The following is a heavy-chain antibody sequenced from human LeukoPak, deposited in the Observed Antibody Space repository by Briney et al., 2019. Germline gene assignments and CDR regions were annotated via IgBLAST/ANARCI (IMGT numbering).Heavy chain of an antibody. CDR1: GFTFSSYA. J-gene: IGHJ6*03. D-gene: IGHD2-2*01. CDR2: ISNKAGST. Sequence: PGGSVRLSCAASGFTFSSYAMHWVRQAPGKGLEYVSAISNKAGSTYYANSVKGRFTISRDNSKNTLYLQMGSLRAEDMAVYYCARERYCSSTSCSYYYYYMDVWGKGTTVTVSS. CDR3: ARERYCSSTSCSYYYYYMDV. V-gene: IGHV3-64*01.